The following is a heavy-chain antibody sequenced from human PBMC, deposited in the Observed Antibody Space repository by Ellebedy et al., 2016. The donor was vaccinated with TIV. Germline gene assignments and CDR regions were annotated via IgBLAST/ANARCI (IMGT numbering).Heavy chain of an antibody. CDR3: ARARTVAALNYYYYYGMDV. Sequence: ASVNVSCXASGGTFSSYAISWVRQAPGQGLEWMGGIIPIFGKANYAQKFQGRVTITADESTSTAYMELSSLRSEDTAVYYCARARTVAALNYYYYYGMDVWGQGTTVTVSS. J-gene: IGHJ6*02. V-gene: IGHV1-69*13. D-gene: IGHD2-15*01. CDR2: IIPIFGKA. CDR1: GGTFSSYA.